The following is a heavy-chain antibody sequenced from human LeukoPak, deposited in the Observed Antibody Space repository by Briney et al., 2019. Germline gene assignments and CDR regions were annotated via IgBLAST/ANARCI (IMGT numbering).Heavy chain of an antibody. J-gene: IGHJ6*03. CDR3: ARDRSSWYTPSNYYYYMDV. Sequence: TGGSLRLSCAASGFTFSSYSMNWVRQAPGKGLEWVSYISSSSSTIYYADSVKGRFTISRDNAKNSLYLQMNSLRAEDTAVYYCARDRSSWYTPSNYYYYMDVWGKGTTVTVSS. D-gene: IGHD6-13*01. CDR1: GFTFSSYS. CDR2: ISSSSSTI. V-gene: IGHV3-48*01.